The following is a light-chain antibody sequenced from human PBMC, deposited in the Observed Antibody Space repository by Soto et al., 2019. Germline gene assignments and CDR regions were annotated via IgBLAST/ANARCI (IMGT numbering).Light chain of an antibody. V-gene: IGKV3-20*01. J-gene: IGKJ2*01. CDR2: GAA. CDR3: QQYGSSLLT. CDR1: QTVDSNY. Sequence: EIVLTQSPGTLSLSPGGEATLSRRASQTVDSNYLAWYQQKPDQAPRLLIYGAASRAAAVPDRFRGSGSGTDFTLTISRLEPEDFAVYYCQQYGSSLLTFGQGTKLEIK.